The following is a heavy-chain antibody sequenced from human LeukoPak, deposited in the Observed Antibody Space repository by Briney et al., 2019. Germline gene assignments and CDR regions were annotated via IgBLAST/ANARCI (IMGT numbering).Heavy chain of an antibody. J-gene: IGHJ4*02. CDR1: GFKFSSYE. Sequence: GGSLRLSCAASGFKFSSYEMNWVRQAPGKGLEWLSYISSTGSTIYYADSVKGRFTISRDNAKNSLYLLLNSLRDEDTAVYYCARDQDYGTTTPLDYWGQGTLVTVS. V-gene: IGHV3-48*03. CDR3: ARDQDYGTTTPLDY. D-gene: IGHD4-17*01. CDR2: ISSTGSTI.